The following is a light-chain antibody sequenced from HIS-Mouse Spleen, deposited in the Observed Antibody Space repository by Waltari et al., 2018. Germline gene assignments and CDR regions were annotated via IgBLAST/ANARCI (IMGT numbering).Light chain of an antibody. V-gene: IGLV3-10*01. J-gene: IGLJ2*01. CDR1: ALPKKY. Sequence: SYELTQPPPVSVPPGQTTRITCSGDALPKKYAYWYQQKSGQAPVLVIYEDSKRPSGIPERFSGSSSGTMATLTISGAQVEDEADYYCYSTDSSGNHRVFGGGTKLTVL. CDR3: YSTDSSGNHRV. CDR2: EDS.